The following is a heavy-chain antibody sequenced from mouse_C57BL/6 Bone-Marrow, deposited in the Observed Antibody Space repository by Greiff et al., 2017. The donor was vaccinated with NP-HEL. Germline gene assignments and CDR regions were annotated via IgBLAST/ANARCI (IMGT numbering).Heavy chain of an antibody. D-gene: IGHD1-1*01. V-gene: IGHV1-82*01. J-gene: IGHJ2*01. CDR1: GYAFSSSW. CDR3: ARWTLYYGSSLDY. Sequence: QVQLKESGPELVKPGASEKISCKASGYAFSSSWMNWVKQRPGKGLEWIGRIYPGDGDTNYNGKFKGKATLTADKSSSTAYMQLSSLTSEDSAVYFCARWTLYYGSSLDYWGQGTTLTVSS. CDR2: IYPGDGDT.